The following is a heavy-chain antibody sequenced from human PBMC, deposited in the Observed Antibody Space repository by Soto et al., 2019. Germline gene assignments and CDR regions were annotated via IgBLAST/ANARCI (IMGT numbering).Heavy chain of an antibody. CDR2: ISAYNGNT. D-gene: IGHD2-2*01. J-gene: IGHJ4*02. CDR1: GYTFTSYG. V-gene: IGHV1-18*01. CDR3: AREGYCISTSCYASALDY. Sequence: ASVKVSFKASGYTFTSYGISWVRQAPGQGLEWMGWISAYNGNTDYPQKLQGRVTMTTDTSTSTAYMELRSLRSDDTAVYYCAREGYCISTSCYASALDYWGQGTLVTVSS.